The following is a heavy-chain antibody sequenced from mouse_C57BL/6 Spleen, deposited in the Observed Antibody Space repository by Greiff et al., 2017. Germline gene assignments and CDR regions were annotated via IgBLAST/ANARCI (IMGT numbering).Heavy chain of an antibody. CDR2: INPNNGGT. D-gene: IGHD2-3*01. Sequence: EVQLQQSGPELVKPGASVKISCKASGYTFTDYYMNWVKQSHGKSLEWIGDINPNNGGTRYNQKFKGKAPLTVDQSSSTAYMELRSLTSEDSAVYYCARFYGYYLYAMDYWGQGTSVTVSS. CDR3: ARFYGYYLYAMDY. V-gene: IGHV1-26*01. CDR1: GYTFTDYY. J-gene: IGHJ4*01.